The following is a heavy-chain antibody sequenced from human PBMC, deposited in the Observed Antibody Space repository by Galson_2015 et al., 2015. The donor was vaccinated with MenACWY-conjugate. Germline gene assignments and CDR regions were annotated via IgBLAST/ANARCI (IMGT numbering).Heavy chain of an antibody. Sequence: SLRLSCAASGFTFSSYWMHWVRHAPGKGLVWVSRINTDESLTTYADSVKGRFTISRDNAKNTLYLQMNSLRAEDTAVYYCARELRNYWYFDLWGRGTLVRVSS. CDR3: ARELRNYWYFDL. CDR2: INTDESLT. V-gene: IGHV3-74*03. CDR1: GFTFSSYW. J-gene: IGHJ2*01.